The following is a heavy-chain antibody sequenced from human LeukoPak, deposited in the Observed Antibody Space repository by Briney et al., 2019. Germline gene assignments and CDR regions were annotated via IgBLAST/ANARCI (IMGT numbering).Heavy chain of an antibody. CDR1: GGSFSGYY. D-gene: IGHD5-18*01. CDR3: ARGYSYASFFDY. Sequence: SETLSLTCAVYGGSFSGYYWSWIRQPPGKGLEWIGEINHSGSTNYNPSLKSRVTISVDTSKNQFSLKLSSVTAADTAVYYCARGYSYASFFDYWGQGTLVTVSS. CDR2: INHSGST. J-gene: IGHJ4*02. V-gene: IGHV4-34*01.